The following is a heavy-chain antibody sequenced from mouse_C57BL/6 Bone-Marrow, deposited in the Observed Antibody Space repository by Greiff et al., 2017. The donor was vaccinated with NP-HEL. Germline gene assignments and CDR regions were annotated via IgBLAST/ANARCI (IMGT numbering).Heavy chain of an antibody. CDR3: ARAGIWYQAWVAY. CDR2: IYPRSGNT. J-gene: IGHJ3*01. CDR1: GYTFTSYG. V-gene: IGHV1-81*01. Sequence: QVQLQQSGAELARPGASVKLSCKASGYTFTSYGISWVKQSTGQGLEWIGEIYPRSGNTYYNEKFKGKATLTADKSSSTAYMELRSLTSEDSAVYFCARAGIWYQAWVAYWGQGTLVTVSA. D-gene: IGHD2-1*01.